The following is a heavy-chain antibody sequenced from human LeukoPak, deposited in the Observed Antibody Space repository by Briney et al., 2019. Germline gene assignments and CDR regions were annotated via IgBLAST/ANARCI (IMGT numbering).Heavy chain of an antibody. V-gene: IGHV5-51*01. CDR1: GYSFTSYW. D-gene: IGHD3-9*01. CDR3: TIATTGTAYDY. Sequence: GESLKISCKGSGYSFTSYWIGWVRQMPGKGLEWVGFIHPANSETRYSPSFQGQVTISADKSINTAYLQWSSLKASDTAIYYCTIATTGTAYDYWGQGTLVTVSS. J-gene: IGHJ4*02. CDR2: IHPANSET.